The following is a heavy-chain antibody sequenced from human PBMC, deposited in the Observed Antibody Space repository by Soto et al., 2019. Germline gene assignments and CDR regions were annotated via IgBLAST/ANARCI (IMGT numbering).Heavy chain of an antibody. D-gene: IGHD2-2*01. CDR3: ARTPSTSWDYNYYYGMDV. J-gene: IGHJ6*02. Sequence: ASVKVSCKASGYTFTGYYMHWVRQAPGQGLEWMGWINPNSGGTNYAQKFQGRVTMTRDTSISTAYMELSRLRSDDTAVYYCARTPSTSWDYNYYYGMDVWGQGTTVTVSS. CDR2: INPNSGGT. CDR1: GYTFTGYY. V-gene: IGHV1-2*02.